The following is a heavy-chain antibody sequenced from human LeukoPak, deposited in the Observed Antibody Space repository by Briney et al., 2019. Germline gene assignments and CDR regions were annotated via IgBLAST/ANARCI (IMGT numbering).Heavy chain of an antibody. CDR1: GFTLSTHD. Sequence: PGGSLRLSCAASGFTLSTHDMLWVRQVTGKGLEWVSAIGAAGGTYYPGSVKGRLTISRENAKNSLYLQMNSLRAEDTAVYYCAREIGPKGNYVKVAAFDIWGQGTMVTVSS. J-gene: IGHJ3*02. CDR3: AREIGPKGNYVKVAAFDI. V-gene: IGHV3-13*01. D-gene: IGHD1-7*01. CDR2: IGAAGGT.